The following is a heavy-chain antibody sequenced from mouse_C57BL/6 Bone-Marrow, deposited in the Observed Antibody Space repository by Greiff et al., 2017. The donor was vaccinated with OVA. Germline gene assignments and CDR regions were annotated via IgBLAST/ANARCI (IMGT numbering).Heavy chain of an antibody. Sequence: QVQLKQSGAELAKPGASVKLSCKASGYTFTSYWMHWVKQRPGQGLEWIGYINPSSGYTKYNQKFKDKATLTADKSSSTAYMQLSSLTYEDSAVYYCARWTTVVGDYFDYWGQGTTLTVSS. CDR2: INPSSGYT. J-gene: IGHJ2*01. D-gene: IGHD1-1*01. CDR1: GYTFTSYW. CDR3: ARWTTVVGDYFDY. V-gene: IGHV1-7*01.